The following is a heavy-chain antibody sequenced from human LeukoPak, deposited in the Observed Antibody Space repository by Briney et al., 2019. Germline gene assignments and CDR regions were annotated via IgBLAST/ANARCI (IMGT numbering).Heavy chain of an antibody. Sequence: SETLSLTCIVSGGSISSGSDYWGWIRQPPGKGLEWIGSIYHSGSTYYNPSLKSRVTISVDTSKNQFSLKLSSVTAADTAVYYCAGYSNSWLGWFDPWGQGTLVTVSS. V-gene: IGHV4-39*07. CDR2: IYHSGST. D-gene: IGHD6-13*01. J-gene: IGHJ5*02. CDR3: AGYSNSWLGWFDP. CDR1: GGSISSGSDY.